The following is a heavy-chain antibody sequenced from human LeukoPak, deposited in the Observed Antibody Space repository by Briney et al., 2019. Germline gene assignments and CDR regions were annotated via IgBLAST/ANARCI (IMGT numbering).Heavy chain of an antibody. J-gene: IGHJ5*01. D-gene: IGHD3-22*01. CDR3: ARDYYDSSGYDWFDP. Sequence: GGSLRLSCAASGFTFSSYWMSWVRQAPGKGLEWVASIKQDGSEKYYVDSVKGRFTISRDNAKKSLYLQMNSLRAEDTAVYYCARDYYDSSGYDWFDPWGQGTTVTVSS. CDR2: IKQDGSEK. CDR1: GFTFSSYW. V-gene: IGHV3-7*01.